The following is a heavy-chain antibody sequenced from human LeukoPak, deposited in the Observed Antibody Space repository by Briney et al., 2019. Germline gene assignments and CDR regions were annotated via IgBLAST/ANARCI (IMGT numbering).Heavy chain of an antibody. Sequence: PGGSLRLSCAASGFTFSSYAMSWVRQAPGKGLEWVSAISGSGGSTYYAGSVKGRFTISRDNSKNPPYLQMNSLRAEDTAVYYCAKEYDILTGHPSWGQGTLVTVSS. CDR1: GFTFSSYA. CDR2: ISGSGGST. CDR3: AKEYDILTGHPS. J-gene: IGHJ4*02. D-gene: IGHD3-9*01. V-gene: IGHV3-23*01.